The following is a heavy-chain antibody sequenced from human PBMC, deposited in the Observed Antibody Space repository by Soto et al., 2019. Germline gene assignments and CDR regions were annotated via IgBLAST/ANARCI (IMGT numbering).Heavy chain of an antibody. V-gene: IGHV1-2*02. CDR1: GYTFSGYY. CDR3: ARRVAVADMVWFDP. J-gene: IGHJ5*02. CDR2: INPNSGGT. D-gene: IGHD6-19*01. Sequence: QVQLVQSGAEVKKPGDSAKVSCKASGYTFSGYYIHWVRQAPGQGLEWMGWINPNSGGTNYAQKFQGRVTMTRDTSISTAYMELSRLKSDDTAVYYCARRVAVADMVWFDPWGQGTLVTVSS.